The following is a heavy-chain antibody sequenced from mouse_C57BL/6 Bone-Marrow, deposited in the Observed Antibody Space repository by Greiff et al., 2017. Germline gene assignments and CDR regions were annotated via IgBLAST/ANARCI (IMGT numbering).Heavy chain of an antibody. D-gene: IGHD1-1*01. CDR2: ISYDGSN. V-gene: IGHV3-6*01. Sequence: EVQLVESGPGLVKPSQSLSLTCSVTGYSITSGYYWNWIRQLPGNKLEWMGYISYDGSNNYNPTLKNRISITSDTSKNQFFLKLNSVTTEDTATYYCARVGLLYYFDYWGQGTTLTVTS. J-gene: IGHJ2*01. CDR1: GYSITSGYY. CDR3: ARVGLLYYFDY.